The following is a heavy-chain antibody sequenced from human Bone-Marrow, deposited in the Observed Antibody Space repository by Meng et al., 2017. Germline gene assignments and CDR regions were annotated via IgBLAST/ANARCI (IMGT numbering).Heavy chain of an antibody. V-gene: IGHV4-31*01. CDR1: GGSISSGGYY. D-gene: IGHD1-26*01. J-gene: IGHJ4*02. Sequence: QGQGEETGPGLVKPSPTLSLTCTVSGGSISSGGYYWSWIRQHPGKGLEWIGYIYYSGSTYYNPSLKSLVTISVDTSKNQFSLKLSSVTAADTAVYYCARVGYSGSRVTSYYFDYWGQGTLVTASS. CDR3: ARVGYSGSRVTSYYFDY. CDR2: IYYSGST.